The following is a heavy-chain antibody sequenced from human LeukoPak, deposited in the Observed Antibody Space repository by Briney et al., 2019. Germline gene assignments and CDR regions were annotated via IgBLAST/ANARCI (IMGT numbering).Heavy chain of an antibody. CDR3: ARESDYMGYYYMDV. Sequence: PSETLSLTCAVYGGSFSGYYWIWIRQPPEKGLEWIGEINHSGSTYYNPSLKSRVTISLDTSENQFSMKLSSVTAADTAVYYCARESDYMGYYYMDVWGKGTTVTVSS. CDR1: GGSFSGYY. CDR2: INHSGST. D-gene: IGHD4-11*01. V-gene: IGHV4-34*01. J-gene: IGHJ6*03.